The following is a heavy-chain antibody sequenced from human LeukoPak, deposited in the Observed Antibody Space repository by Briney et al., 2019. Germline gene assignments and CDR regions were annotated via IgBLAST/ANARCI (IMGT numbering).Heavy chain of an antibody. V-gene: IGHV3-9*01. CDR3: AKASEERYSGYDDYLHY. D-gene: IGHD6-25*01. CDR1: GYTFTSYY. Sequence: SCKASGYTFTSYYMHWVRQAPGKGLEWVVGISWNSDIIGYADSVKGRFTISRDNAKNSLYLQMNQLRTEDTAFYYCAKASEERYSGYDDYLHYWGQGTLVTVSS. CDR2: ISWNSDII. J-gene: IGHJ4*02.